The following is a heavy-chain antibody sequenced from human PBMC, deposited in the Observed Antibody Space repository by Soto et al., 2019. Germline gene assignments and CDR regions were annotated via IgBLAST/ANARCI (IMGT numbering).Heavy chain of an antibody. CDR1: GYTFTSYY. Sequence: ASVKVSCKASGYTFTSYYMHWVRQAPGQGLEWMGIINPSGGSTSYAQKFQGRVTMTRDTSTSTVYMELSSLRSEDTAVYYCASASRYPPLLFYYYGMDVWGQGTTVTVSS. V-gene: IGHV1-46*01. CDR3: ASASRYPPLLFYYYGMDV. D-gene: IGHD2-15*01. J-gene: IGHJ6*02. CDR2: INPSGGST.